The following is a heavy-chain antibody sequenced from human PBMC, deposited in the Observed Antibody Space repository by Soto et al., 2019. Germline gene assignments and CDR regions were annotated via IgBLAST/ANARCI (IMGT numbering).Heavy chain of an antibody. CDR1: GGSFSGYY. V-gene: IGHV4-34*01. J-gene: IGHJ6*02. Sequence: QVQLQQWGAGLLKPSETLSLTCAVYGGSFSGYYWSWIRQPPGKGLEWIGEINHSGSTNYNPSLKSRVTIAVDTSKNQFSLKLSSVTAADTAVYYCASRKVSGSYYKKGYYYYGMDVWGQGTTVTVSS. CDR3: ASRKVSGSYYKKGYYYYGMDV. D-gene: IGHD3-10*01. CDR2: INHSGST.